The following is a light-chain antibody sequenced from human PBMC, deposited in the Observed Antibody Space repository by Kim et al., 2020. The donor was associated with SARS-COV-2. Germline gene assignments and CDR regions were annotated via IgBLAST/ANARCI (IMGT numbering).Light chain of an antibody. CDR1: SSDVGGYAY. CDR3: CSYAGRYTWV. J-gene: IGLJ3*02. V-gene: IGLV2-11*03. CDR2: DVT. Sequence: GQSVTIACTRTSSDVGGYAYFSWYQQYPAKAPKLMIYDVTKRPSGVPDRFSGSRSGNTASLTISGLQAEDEAEYYCCSYAGRYTWVFGGGTQLTVL.